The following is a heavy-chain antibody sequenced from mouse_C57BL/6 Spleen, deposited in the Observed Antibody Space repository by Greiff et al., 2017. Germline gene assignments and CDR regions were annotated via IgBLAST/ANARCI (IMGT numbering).Heavy chain of an antibody. CDR3: AAYDGYYRFAY. CDR1: GYTFPGYW. V-gene: IGHV1-9*01. Sequence: QVQLKQSGAELMKPGASVKLSCKATGYTFPGYWIEWVKQRPGHGLEWIGEILPGSGSTNYNEKFKGKATFTADTSSNTAYMQLSSLTTEDSAIYYCAAYDGYYRFAYWGQGTLVTVSA. CDR2: ILPGSGST. D-gene: IGHD2-3*01. J-gene: IGHJ3*01.